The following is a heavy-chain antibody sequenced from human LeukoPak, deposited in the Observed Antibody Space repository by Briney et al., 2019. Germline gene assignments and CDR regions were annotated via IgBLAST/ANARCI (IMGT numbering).Heavy chain of an antibody. Sequence: PGGSLRLSCTTSGFFFSTYWMNWVRQAPGKGLEWVAAIKQDGSEKYYVDSVKGRFTISRDNAKNSLYLQMNSLRAEDTAVYYCARGSGSSPNAFYYYYYMDVWGKGTTVTVSS. CDR1: GFFFSTYW. CDR2: IKQDGSEK. D-gene: IGHD1-26*01. V-gene: IGHV3-7*01. CDR3: ARGSGSSPNAFYYYYYMDV. J-gene: IGHJ6*03.